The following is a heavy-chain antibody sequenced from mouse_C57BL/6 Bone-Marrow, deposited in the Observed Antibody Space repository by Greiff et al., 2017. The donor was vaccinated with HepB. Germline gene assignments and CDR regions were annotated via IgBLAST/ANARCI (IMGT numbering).Heavy chain of an antibody. Sequence: VQLKESGPGLVKPSQSLSLTCSVTGYSITSGYYWNWIRQFPGNKLEWMGYISYDGSNNYNPSLKNRISITRDTSKNQFFLKLNSVTTEDTATYYCASLLGLAYWGQGTLVTVSA. CDR1: GYSITSGYY. V-gene: IGHV3-6*01. CDR2: ISYDGSN. CDR3: ASLLGLAY. J-gene: IGHJ3*01.